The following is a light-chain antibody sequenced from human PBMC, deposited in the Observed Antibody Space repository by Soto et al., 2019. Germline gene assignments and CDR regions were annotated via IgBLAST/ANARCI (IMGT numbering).Light chain of an antibody. V-gene: IGKV1-5*01. CDR2: DAS. CDR1: QSISSW. Sequence: IHMTQSPSTLSATAGDRVTITCRASQSISSWLAWYQQTPGRAPKLLIYDASNLETGVPSRFSGSGSGTDFTHTISCLQSEDFATYYCQQYYSYPPWTFGQGTKVDIK. CDR3: QQYYSYPPWT. J-gene: IGKJ1*01.